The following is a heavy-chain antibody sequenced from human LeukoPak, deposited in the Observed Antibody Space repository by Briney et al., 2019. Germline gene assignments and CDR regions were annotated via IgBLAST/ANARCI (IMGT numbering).Heavy chain of an antibody. Sequence: GGSPRLSCATSGFTFDDYAMHWVRQVPGKGLEWVSSISWSSRYIGYADSVKGRFTISRDSAKNSVYLQMNNLRAEDTALYYCGKEKTESLWKATFDHWGQGTLVTVSS. CDR1: GFTFDDYA. CDR3: GKEKTESLWKATFDH. D-gene: IGHD3-3*01. CDR2: ISWSSRYI. V-gene: IGHV3-9*01. J-gene: IGHJ4*02.